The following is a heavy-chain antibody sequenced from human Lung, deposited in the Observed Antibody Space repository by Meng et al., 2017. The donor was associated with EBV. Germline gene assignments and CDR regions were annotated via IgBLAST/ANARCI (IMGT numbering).Heavy chain of an antibody. CDR2: IYYSGST. D-gene: IGHD6-19*01. V-gene: IGHV4-31*03. Sequence: QVQRQESGPGLVKPSQTLSLPGTVSGGSVDSGAYYWSWIRQRPGKGLEWIGYIYYSGSTFYTPSLKSRATLSVDTSKNQFSLKLNSVTAADTAVYYCARLRLVWMFDYWGQGALVTVSS. CDR3: ARLRLVWMFDY. CDR1: GGSVDSGAYY. J-gene: IGHJ4*02.